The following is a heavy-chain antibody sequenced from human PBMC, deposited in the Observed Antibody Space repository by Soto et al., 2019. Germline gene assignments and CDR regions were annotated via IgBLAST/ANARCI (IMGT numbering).Heavy chain of an antibody. CDR3: VLSSGYYNNWFDP. Sequence: SETLSLTCTVSSGSISSSSYYWGWIRQPPGKGLEWIGSIYYSGSTYYNPSLKSRITISVDTSKKQFSLNLSSVTAADTAVYYCVLSSGYYNNWFDPWGQGTLVTVSS. CDR1: SGSISSSSYY. J-gene: IGHJ5*02. D-gene: IGHD3-22*01. CDR2: IYYSGST. V-gene: IGHV4-39*01.